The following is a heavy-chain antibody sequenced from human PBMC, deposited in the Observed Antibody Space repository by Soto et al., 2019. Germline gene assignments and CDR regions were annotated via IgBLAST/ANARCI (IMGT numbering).Heavy chain of an antibody. J-gene: IGHJ6*02. CDR2: IWYDGTNE. Sequence: GGSLRLSCAAYGLSFSSYGMHWVRQAPGKGLEWVAVIWYDGTNENYAESVKGRFSIFRDNSKDTLYLLMNSLRVEDTAVYYCVRDNTGMDVWGQGTTVTVSS. V-gene: IGHV3-33*01. CDR1: GLSFSSYG. CDR3: VRDNTGMDV.